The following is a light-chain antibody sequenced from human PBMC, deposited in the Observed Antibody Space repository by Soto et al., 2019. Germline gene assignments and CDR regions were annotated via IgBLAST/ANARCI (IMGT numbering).Light chain of an antibody. CDR3: SSYRRSSTPRV. Sequence: QSVLTQPASVSGSPGQSITISCIGTSSDVGAYNYVSWYQQHPGKAPKLMIYDVSNRPSGVSNRFSGSKSGNTASLTISGLQAEDEADYYCSSYRRSSTPRVFGTGTKLPS. V-gene: IGLV2-14*01. J-gene: IGLJ1*01. CDR2: DVS. CDR1: SSDVGAYNY.